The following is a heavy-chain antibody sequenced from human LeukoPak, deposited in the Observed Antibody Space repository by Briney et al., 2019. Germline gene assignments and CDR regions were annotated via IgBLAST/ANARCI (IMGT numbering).Heavy chain of an antibody. Sequence: PSETLSLTCTVSGGSISSSTTYYWGWIRQPPGKGLEWVGSINYSGSTFYNPSLMSRVTISVDTSKNQFSLKLSSVTAADTAVYYCARNVCSGGSCILRNFRFDPWGQGTLVTVSS. CDR3: ARNVCSGGSCILRNFRFDP. D-gene: IGHD2-15*01. CDR1: GGSISSSTTYY. V-gene: IGHV4-39*01. CDR2: INYSGST. J-gene: IGHJ5*02.